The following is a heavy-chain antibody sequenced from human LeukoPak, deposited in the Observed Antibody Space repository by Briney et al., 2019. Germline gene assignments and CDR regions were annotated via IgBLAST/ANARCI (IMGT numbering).Heavy chain of an antibody. V-gene: IGHV4-38-2*02. CDR3: AMVVVEQQLVNYFDY. CDR2: IYYSGST. D-gene: IGHD6-13*01. Sequence: SETLSLTCTVSGYSISSGYYWGWIRQPPGKGLEWIGSIYYSGSTYYNPSLKSRVTISVDTSKNQFSLKLSSVTAADTAVYYCAMVVVEQQLVNYFDYWGQGTLVTVSS. CDR1: GYSISSGYY. J-gene: IGHJ4*02.